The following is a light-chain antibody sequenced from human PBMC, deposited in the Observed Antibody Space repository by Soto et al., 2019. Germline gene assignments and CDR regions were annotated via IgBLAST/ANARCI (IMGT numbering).Light chain of an antibody. CDR1: QSISSW. Sequence: DIQMTQSPSTLATSVGDRVTITCRASQSISSWLAWYQQKPGQAPELLIYKAFSLESGVPSRFSGSGSGTEFTLTISSLQPDDFATYYCQQYNNSPYTFVQGTKLEIK. J-gene: IGKJ2*01. CDR3: QQYNNSPYT. CDR2: KAF. V-gene: IGKV1-5*03.